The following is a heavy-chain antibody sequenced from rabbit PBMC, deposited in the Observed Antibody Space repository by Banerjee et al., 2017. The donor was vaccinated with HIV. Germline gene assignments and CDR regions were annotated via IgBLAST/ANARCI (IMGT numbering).Heavy chain of an antibody. CDR2: IYAGSSGST. Sequence: QSLEESGGDLVKPGASLTLTCTASGFSFSSSYYMCWVRQAPGKGLEWIACIYAGSSGSTYYASWAKGRFTISKTSSTTVTLQMTSLTAADTATYFCARDRFIGVTLNLWGQGTLVTVS. D-gene: IGHD4-1*01. J-gene: IGHJ4*01. CDR3: ARDRFIGVTLNL. CDR1: GFSFSSSYY. V-gene: IGHV1S40*01.